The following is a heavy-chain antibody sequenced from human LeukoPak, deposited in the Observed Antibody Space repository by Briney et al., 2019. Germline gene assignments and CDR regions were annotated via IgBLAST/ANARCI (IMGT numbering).Heavy chain of an antibody. D-gene: IGHD3-16*01. V-gene: IGHV1-18*01. CDR3: AKDGGGFNWFDP. CDR1: GYTFTSYG. CDR2: ISGDNGNSGDNYNR. Sequence: RASVKVSCKASGYTFTSYGISWVRRAPGQGFEWMGWISGDNGNSGDNYNRKYAEKFQGRVTLTTDTSTTTAYMELRSLRSDDTAVYYCAKDGGGFNWFDPWGQGTLVTVSS. J-gene: IGHJ5*02.